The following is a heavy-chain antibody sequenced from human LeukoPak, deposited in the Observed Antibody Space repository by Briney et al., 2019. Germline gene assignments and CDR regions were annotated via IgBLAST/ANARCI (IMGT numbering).Heavy chain of an antibody. CDR2: ISGSGGST. V-gene: IGHV3-23*01. CDR1: GFTFSSYA. CDR3: AKDQDVWGIYYYYGMDV. D-gene: IGHD3-16*01. Sequence: GGSLRLSCAASGFTFSSYAMSWVRQAPGKGLEWVSAISGSGGSTYYADSVKGRFTISRDNSKNTLYLQMNSLRAEDTAVYYCAKDQDVWGIYYYYGMDVWGQGTTVTVSS. J-gene: IGHJ6*02.